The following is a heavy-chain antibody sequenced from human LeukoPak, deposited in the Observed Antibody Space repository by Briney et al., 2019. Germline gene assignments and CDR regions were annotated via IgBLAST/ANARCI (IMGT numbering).Heavy chain of an antibody. V-gene: IGHV4-59*08. Sequence: KSSETLSLTCTVSGGSISSYYWSWIRQPPGKGLEWIGYIYYSGSTNYNPSLKSRVTISVDTSKNQFSLKLSSVTAADTAVFYCARHQLAAGPRDAFDIWGQGTMVTVSS. CDR1: GGSISSYY. CDR2: IYYSGST. D-gene: IGHD6-13*01. CDR3: ARHQLAAGPRDAFDI. J-gene: IGHJ3*02.